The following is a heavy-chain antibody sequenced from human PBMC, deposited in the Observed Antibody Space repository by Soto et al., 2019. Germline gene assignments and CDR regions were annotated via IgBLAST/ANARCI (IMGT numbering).Heavy chain of an antibody. CDR1: GGSISSSSYY. V-gene: IGHV4-39*01. J-gene: IGHJ5*02. CDR3: ARTFYYDSSGYYHPNWFDP. Sequence: SETLSLTCTVSGGSISSSSYYWGWIRQAPGKGLEWIGSIYYSGSTYYNPSLKSRVTISVDTPKNQFSLKLNSVTAADTAVYYCARTFYYDSSGYYHPNWFDPWGQGTLVTVSS. D-gene: IGHD3-22*01. CDR2: IYYSGST.